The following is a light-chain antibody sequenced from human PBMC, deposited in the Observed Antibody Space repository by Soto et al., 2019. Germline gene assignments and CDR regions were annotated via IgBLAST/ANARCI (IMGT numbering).Light chain of an antibody. Sequence: IVITYSPTTLSVSPGERATLSCRASQSVSSSLAWYQHKPGQAPRLLIYGASTRATGIPASFSGSGSRTDFTLSSRDLHPGHFAPYFCLQHYSYPRPFGQGTKVDIK. CDR3: LQHYSYPRP. V-gene: IGKV3-15*01. CDR2: GAS. J-gene: IGKJ1*01. CDR1: QSVSSS.